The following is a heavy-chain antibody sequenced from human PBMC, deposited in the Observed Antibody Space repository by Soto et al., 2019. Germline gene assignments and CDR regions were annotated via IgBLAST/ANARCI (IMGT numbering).Heavy chain of an antibody. CDR2: ISGSGGST. CDR1: GFTFSSYA. J-gene: IGHJ4*02. Sequence: PGGSLRLSCAASGFTFSSYAMSWVRQAPGKGLEWVSAISGSGGSTYYADSVKGRFTISRDNSKNTLYLQMNSLRAEDTAVYYCAKTLPSLEWLFHREYYFDYWGQGTLVTVSS. D-gene: IGHD3-3*01. V-gene: IGHV3-23*01. CDR3: AKTLPSLEWLFHREYYFDY.